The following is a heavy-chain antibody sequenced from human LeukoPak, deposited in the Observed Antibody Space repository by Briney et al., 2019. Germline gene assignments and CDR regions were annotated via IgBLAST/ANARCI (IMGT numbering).Heavy chain of an antibody. V-gene: IGHV3-9*01. J-gene: IGHJ4*02. CDR2: INWSGQSI. CDR1: GFTFDDYA. CDR3: AKSSGSIAVAGPYYFDS. D-gene: IGHD6-19*01. Sequence: GRSLRLSCVASGFTFDDYAMHWIRQVPGKGPEWVSAINWSGQSIDYDDSVKGRFSISRDNAKNSLHLQMNSLRPEDTALYYCAKSSGSIAVAGPYYFDSWGQGTLVTVSS.